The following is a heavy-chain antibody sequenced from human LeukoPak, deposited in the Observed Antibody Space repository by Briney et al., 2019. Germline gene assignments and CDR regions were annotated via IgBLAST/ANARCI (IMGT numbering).Heavy chain of an antibody. D-gene: IGHD1-26*01. CDR2: LHHTSST. V-gene: IGHV4-38-2*02. J-gene: IGHJ4*02. CDR3: ARDRESSPWELLLDY. Sequence: PSETLSLTCAVSGYSIRSGYYWAWIRQPPGKGLEWIGSLHHTSSTYYNPSLKRRVTISVDKSNNKFSLKLSSVTAADTALYYCARDRESSPWELLLDYWGQGIMVTVSS. CDR1: GYSIRSGYY.